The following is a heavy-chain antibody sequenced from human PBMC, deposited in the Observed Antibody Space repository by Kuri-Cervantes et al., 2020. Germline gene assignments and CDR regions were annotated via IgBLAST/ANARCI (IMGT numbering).Heavy chain of an antibody. Sequence: GGSLRLSCAASGFTFSSYGMHWDSQAPGKGLEWVAVISYDGSNKYYADSVKGRFTIPRDNSKNTLYLQMNSLRAEDTAVYYFAKSGGYYYTRAYYWGQGNLVTVSS. D-gene: IGHD3-22*01. J-gene: IGHJ4*02. CDR1: GFTFSSYG. CDR3: AKSGGYYYTRAYY. CDR2: ISYDGSNK. V-gene: IGHV3-30*18.